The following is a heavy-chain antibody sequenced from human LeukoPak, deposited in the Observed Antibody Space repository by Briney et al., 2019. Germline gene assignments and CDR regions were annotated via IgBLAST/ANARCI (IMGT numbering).Heavy chain of an antibody. Sequence: ASVKVSCKASGYTFTSYAMHWVRQAPGQRLEWMGWINAGNGNTKYSQKFQGRVTITRDTPASTAYMELSSLRSEDTAVYYCARGEPDYDILTGHPYFDYWGQGTLVTVSS. V-gene: IGHV1-3*01. CDR2: INAGNGNT. D-gene: IGHD3-9*01. J-gene: IGHJ4*02. CDR3: ARGEPDYDILTGHPYFDY. CDR1: GYTFTSYA.